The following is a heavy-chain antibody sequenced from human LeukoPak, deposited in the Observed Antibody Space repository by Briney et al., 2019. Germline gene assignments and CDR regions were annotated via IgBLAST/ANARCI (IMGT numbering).Heavy chain of an antibody. CDR2: IGSSGTTI. V-gene: IGHV3-11*04. Sequence: PGGSLRLSCAASGFIFGDHFMSWICQAPGKGLEWVAYIGSSGTTIYYTDSVKGRFTISRDNAKNSLYLQMNSLRVEDTAVYYCAREPTAVGLWGQGTLVTVSS. D-gene: IGHD1-26*01. CDR3: AREPTAVGL. J-gene: IGHJ4*02. CDR1: GFIFGDHF.